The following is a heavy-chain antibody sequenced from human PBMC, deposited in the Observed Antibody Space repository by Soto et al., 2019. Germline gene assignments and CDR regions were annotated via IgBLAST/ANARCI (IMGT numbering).Heavy chain of an antibody. D-gene: IGHD1-1*01. Sequence: SLRLSCAVAGYTFSSHWMHCVRQAPGKGLVWVSRIKPDGSSTSYADSVKGRFTISRDNARNTLYLQMISLRAEGTAVYYCTRDPPGTGIDYWGQGTLVTVSS. J-gene: IGHJ4*02. CDR2: IKPDGSST. V-gene: IGHV3-74*01. CDR3: TRDPPGTGIDY. CDR1: GYTFSSHW.